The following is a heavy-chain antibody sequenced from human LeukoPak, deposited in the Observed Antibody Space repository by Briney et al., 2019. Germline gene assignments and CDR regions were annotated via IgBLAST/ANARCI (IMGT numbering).Heavy chain of an antibody. D-gene: IGHD7-27*01. J-gene: IGHJ4*02. CDR1: GGSFSGYY. CDR3: ARLRSLGRFDY. Sequence: PSETLSLTCAVYGGSFSGYYWSWIRQPPGKGLEWIGEINHSGSTNYNPSLKSRVTISVDTSKNQFSLKLSSVTAADTAVYYCARLRSLGRFDYWGQGTLVTVSS. CDR2: INHSGST. V-gene: IGHV4-34*01.